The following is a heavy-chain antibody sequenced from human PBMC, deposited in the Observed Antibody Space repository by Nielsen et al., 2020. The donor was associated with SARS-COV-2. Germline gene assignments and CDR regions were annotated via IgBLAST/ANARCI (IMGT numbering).Heavy chain of an antibody. D-gene: IGHD6-13*01. V-gene: IGHV3-9*01. CDR2: ISWNSGSI. CDR3: AKEHSSSWPNFDY. J-gene: IGHJ4*02. CDR1: GFTFDDYA. Sequence: SLKISCAASGFTFDDYAMNWVRQAPGTGLEWVSGISWNSGSIGYADSVKGRFTISRDNAKNSLYLQMNSLRAEDTALYYCAKEHSSSWPNFDYWGQGTLVTVSS.